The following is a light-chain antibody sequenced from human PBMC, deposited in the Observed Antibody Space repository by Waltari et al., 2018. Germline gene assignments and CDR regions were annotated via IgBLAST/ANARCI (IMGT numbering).Light chain of an antibody. CDR1: GGHSGNA. CDR2: RNSDGSH. CDR3: QTWGTDSRV. Sequence: QLVLTQSPSASASLGASVKLTCTLSGGHSGNAIAWHQQQPEKGPRYLMKRNSDGSHHKGNGLRDRFSCSRAGAERYLSSSSVESDDEADYYSQTWGTDSRVFGGGTKLTVL. V-gene: IGLV4-69*01. J-gene: IGLJ3*02.